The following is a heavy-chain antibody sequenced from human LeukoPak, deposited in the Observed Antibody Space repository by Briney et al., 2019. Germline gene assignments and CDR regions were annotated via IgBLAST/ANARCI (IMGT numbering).Heavy chain of an antibody. CDR2: IYYSGST. CDR1: GGSISSYY. Sequence: KPSETLSLTCTVSGGSISSYYWSWIRQPPGKGLEWIGYIYYSGSTNYNPSLKSRVTISVDTSKNQFSLKLSSVTAADTAVYYCARDGKYYYYGMDVWGQGTTVTVSS. J-gene: IGHJ6*02. D-gene: IGHD1-14*01. CDR3: ARDGKYYYYGMDV. V-gene: IGHV4-59*01.